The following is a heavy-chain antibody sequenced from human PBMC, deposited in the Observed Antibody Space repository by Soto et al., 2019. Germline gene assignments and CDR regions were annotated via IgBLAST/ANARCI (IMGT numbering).Heavy chain of an antibody. J-gene: IGHJ5*02. D-gene: IGHD3-10*01. Sequence: QVQLVQSGAEVKKPGSSVRVSCKVSGGTFISHAINWLRQAPGQGLEWMGVIIPVTETPNNAEKFQGRVTITEDKATTTVYMELSSLTFDDTAVYFCARGNKGPGHYGPGSQGWYGPWGQGTLVTVSS. V-gene: IGHV1-69*06. CDR2: IIPVTETP. CDR3: ARGNKGPGHYGPGSQGWYGP. CDR1: GGTFISHA.